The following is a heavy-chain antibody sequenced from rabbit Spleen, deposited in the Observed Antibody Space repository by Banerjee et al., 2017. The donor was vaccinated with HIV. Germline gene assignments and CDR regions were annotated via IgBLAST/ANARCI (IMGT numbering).Heavy chain of an antibody. CDR1: GFSFSSGYD. Sequence: QQLEESGGGLVKPGASLTLTCKASGFSFSSGYDMCWVRQAPGKGLEWIACIYPGGSGNTYSATWAKGRFTISRTSSTTVTLRMTSLTAADRATYFCARDTGSGHYIDAYFDLWGQGTLVTVS. J-gene: IGHJ4*01. CDR3: ARDTGSGHYIDAYFDL. CDR2: IYPGGSGNT. D-gene: IGHD1-1*01. V-gene: IGHV1S40*01.